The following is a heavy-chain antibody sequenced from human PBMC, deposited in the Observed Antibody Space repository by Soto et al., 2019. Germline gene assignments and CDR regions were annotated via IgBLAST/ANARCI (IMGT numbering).Heavy chain of an antibody. CDR1: GDSISSYY. V-gene: IGHV4-59*08. CDR3: ASMGYHYGSGSYPLDY. CDR2: MYNSGST. J-gene: IGHJ4*02. D-gene: IGHD3-10*01. Sequence: QVQLQESGPGLVKPSETLSLTCTVSGDSISSYYWTWIRQPPGKGLEWIGFMYNSGSTHYNPSLKSRVTISLDTSKNQFSLNLRSVTAADTAVYYCASMGYHYGSGSYPLDYWGQGTLVTVSS.